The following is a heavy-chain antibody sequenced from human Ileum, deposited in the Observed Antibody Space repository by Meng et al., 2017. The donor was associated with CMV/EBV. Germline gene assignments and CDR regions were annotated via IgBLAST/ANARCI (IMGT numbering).Heavy chain of an antibody. CDR1: GFIVSNNY. J-gene: IGHJ4*02. CDR2: IYNDGRT. D-gene: IGHD1-26*01. CDR3: ARPYTGASTLPF. V-gene: IGHV3-53*01. Sequence: GGSLRLSCAASGFIVSNNYMSWVRQAPGKGLEWVSIIYNDGRTFYVESVKGRFTMSRDNSENTVYLQMSGLRAEDTAVYYCARPYTGASTLPFWGQGTLVTVSS.